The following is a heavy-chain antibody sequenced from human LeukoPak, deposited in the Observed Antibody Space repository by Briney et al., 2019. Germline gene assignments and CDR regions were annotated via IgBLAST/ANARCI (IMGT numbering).Heavy chain of an antibody. V-gene: IGHV3-7*01. Sequence: PGGSLRLSCAASGFTFSSFWMSWVRQAPGKGLEWVANIKQDGSEKYYVDSVKGRFTISRDNAKNSLYLQMNSPRAEDTAVYYCAIDQSLPLYWGQGTLVTVSS. J-gene: IGHJ4*02. CDR2: IKQDGSEK. CDR1: GFTFSSFW. CDR3: AIDQSLPLY. D-gene: IGHD2-2*01.